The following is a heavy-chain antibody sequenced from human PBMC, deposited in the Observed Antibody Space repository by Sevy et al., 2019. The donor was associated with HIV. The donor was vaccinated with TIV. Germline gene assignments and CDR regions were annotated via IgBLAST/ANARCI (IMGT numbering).Heavy chain of an antibody. D-gene: IGHD6-19*01. Sequence: SETLSLTCAISGDSVSSNSVAWNWIRQSPSRGLEWLGRTYYRSTWHNDYAVSVKSRITINPDTSKNQFSLQLNSVTPEDMAVYYCARTTSGWFDYWGQGTPVTVSS. CDR3: ARTTSGWFDY. J-gene: IGHJ4*02. CDR1: GDSVSSNSVA. CDR2: TYYRSTWHN. V-gene: IGHV6-1*01.